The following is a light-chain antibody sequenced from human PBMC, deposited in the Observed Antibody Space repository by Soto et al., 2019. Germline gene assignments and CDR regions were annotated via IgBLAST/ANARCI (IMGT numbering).Light chain of an antibody. V-gene: IGKV3D-15*01. Sequence: EIVLTQSPGTLSLSPGERATLSGRASQSVSSYLAWYQQKPGQAPRLLIFGASKRATGIPARFSGSGSGTDFTLTISSLQSEDFAVYYCQQYNNWPRTFGQGTKVDIK. CDR2: GAS. CDR1: QSVSSY. CDR3: QQYNNWPRT. J-gene: IGKJ1*01.